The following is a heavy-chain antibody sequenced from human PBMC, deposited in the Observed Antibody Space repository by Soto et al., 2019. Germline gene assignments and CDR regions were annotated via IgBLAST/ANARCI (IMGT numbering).Heavy chain of an antibody. Sequence: EVQLLESGGGLVQPGGSLRLSCAASGFTFSSYAMSWVRQAPGKGLEWVSAISGSGGSTYYADSVKGRFTISRDNSKNTLYLQMNSLSAEDTAVYYCASGGSGSYYYFDYWGQGTLVTVSS. D-gene: IGHD3-10*01. V-gene: IGHV3-23*01. CDR2: ISGSGGST. CDR1: GFTFSSYA. CDR3: ASGGSGSYYYFDY. J-gene: IGHJ4*02.